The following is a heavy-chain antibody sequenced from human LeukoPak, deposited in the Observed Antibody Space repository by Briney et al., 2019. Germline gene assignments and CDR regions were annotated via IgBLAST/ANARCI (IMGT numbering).Heavy chain of an antibody. D-gene: IGHD5-12*01. CDR3: TTETGKWLRFLARESRYYYYYYMDV. V-gene: IGHV3-15*01. CDR2: IKSKSDGGTT. J-gene: IGHJ6*03. Sequence: GGSLRLSCTASGFTFSSYSMNWVRQAPGKGLEWIGRIKSKSDGGTTDYAAPVKGRFTISRDDSKNTLYLQMNSLKIEDTAVYYCTTETGKWLRFLARESRYYYYYYMDVWGKGTTVTISS. CDR1: GFTFSSYS.